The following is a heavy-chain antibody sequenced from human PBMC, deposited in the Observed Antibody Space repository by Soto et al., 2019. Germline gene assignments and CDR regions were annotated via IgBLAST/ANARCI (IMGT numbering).Heavy chain of an antibody. V-gene: IGHV5-51*01. CDR2: IWPGDSDT. J-gene: IGHJ4*02. CDR3: ARRQGSDYFGP. CDR1: GYTFTDYW. Sequence: PGESLKISCKGSGYTFTDYWIGWVRQMPGKGLEWMGIIWPGDSDTRYSPSFQGQVTISVDKSISTAYLQWSSLKASDTAIYYCARRQGSDYFGPWGQGTLVTVSS.